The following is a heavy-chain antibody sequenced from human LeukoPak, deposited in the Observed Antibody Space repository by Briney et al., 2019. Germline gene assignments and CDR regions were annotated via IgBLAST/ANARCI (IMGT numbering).Heavy chain of an antibody. Sequence: GASVKVSCKDSGYTFTGDYIHWVRQAPGQGLEWMGWINTNSGDTKDGKKFQGRVTMTRDTSISTAYMELSRLRSDDTAVYYCARDPPRRYDLWGQGTLVTVSS. V-gene: IGHV1-2*02. CDR1: GYTFTGDY. CDR2: INTNSGDT. J-gene: IGHJ5*02. CDR3: ARDPPRRYDL.